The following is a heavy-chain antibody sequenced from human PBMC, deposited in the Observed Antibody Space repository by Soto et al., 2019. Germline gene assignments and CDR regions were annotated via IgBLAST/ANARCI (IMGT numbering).Heavy chain of an antibody. V-gene: IGHV3-30*18. J-gene: IGHJ1*01. CDR1: GFTFSSYG. CDR3: AKGGLRFLEWLLFAAEYFQH. CDR2: ISYDGSNK. Sequence: GGSLRLSCAASGFTFSSYGMHWVRQAPGKGLEWVAVISYDGSNKYYADSVKGRFTISRDNSKNTLYLQMNSLRAEDTAVYYCAKGGLRFLEWLLFAAEYFQHWGQGTLVTVSS. D-gene: IGHD3-3*01.